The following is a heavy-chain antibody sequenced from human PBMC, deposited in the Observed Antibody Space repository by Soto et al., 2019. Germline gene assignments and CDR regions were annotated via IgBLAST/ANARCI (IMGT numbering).Heavy chain of an antibody. CDR3: ARGSVTPEPGA. Sequence: SETLSLTCSVSGGSIGTYYCSGIRQTAGQRLEWIGYINSGGSTIYNPSLKSRVTISLDTSKNQFSLKLRSVTAADTAVYFCARGSVTPEPGAWGKGPLVTVSS. J-gene: IGHJ4*02. CDR2: INSGGST. CDR1: GGSIGTYY. D-gene: IGHD2-21*02. V-gene: IGHV4-59*01.